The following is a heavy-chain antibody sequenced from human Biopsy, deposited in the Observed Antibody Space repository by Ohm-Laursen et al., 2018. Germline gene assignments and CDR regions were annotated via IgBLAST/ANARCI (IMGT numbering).Heavy chain of an antibody. CDR1: GGSISNNNYY. V-gene: IGHV4-39*01. CDR2: IFYRGST. J-gene: IGHJ5*02. D-gene: IGHD3-22*01. CDR3: AGDYDTSGYYYVS. Sequence: SDTLSLTCTVSGGSISNNNYYWGWIRQPPGKGLEWIGSIFYRGSTHYKPSLKSRVNISVDTSKNQSSLKLNSVTAADTAVYYCAGDYDTSGYYYVSWGQGTLVTVSS.